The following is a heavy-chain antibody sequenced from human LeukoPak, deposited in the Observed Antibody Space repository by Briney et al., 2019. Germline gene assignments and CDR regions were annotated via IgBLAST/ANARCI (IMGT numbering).Heavy chain of an antibody. D-gene: IGHD3-9*01. V-gene: IGHV3-23*01. Sequence: GGSLRLSCAASGFTFSSYAMSWVRQAPGKGLEWVSAISGSGGSTYYADSVKGRFTISRDNAKNSLYLQMNSLRAEDTAVYYCARDGHYDILTGYFQDWGQGTLVTVSS. CDR3: ARDGHYDILTGYFQD. CDR2: ISGSGGST. CDR1: GFTFSSYA. J-gene: IGHJ1*01.